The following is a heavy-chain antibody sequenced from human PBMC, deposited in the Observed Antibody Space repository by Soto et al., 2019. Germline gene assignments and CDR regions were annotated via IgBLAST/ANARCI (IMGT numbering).Heavy chain of an antibody. CDR3: ARRTGYCSSTSCYELDY. J-gene: IGHJ4*02. V-gene: IGHV4-39*01. Sequence: SETLSLTCPASGGSIGSSSYYWGWIRQPPGKGLEWIGSIYYSGSTYYNPSLKSRVTISVDTSKNQFSLKLSSVTAADTAVYYCARRTGYCSSTSCYELDYWGQGTLVTVSS. CDR2: IYYSGST. D-gene: IGHD2-2*01. CDR1: GGSIGSSSYY.